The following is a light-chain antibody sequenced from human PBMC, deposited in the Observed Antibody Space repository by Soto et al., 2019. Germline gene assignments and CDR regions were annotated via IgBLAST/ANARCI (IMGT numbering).Light chain of an antibody. CDR2: WAS. V-gene: IGKV4-1*01. CDR3: QQYYSLPWT. CDR1: QSVLYSSNNKNY. Sequence: DIVMTQSPDSLAVSLGERATINCKSSQSVLYSSNNKNYLAWYQQKPGQPPKLLIYWASARESGVPDRFSGSGSETDFTLTISSLQAVDVAVYYCQQYYSLPWTFGQRTKVEVK. J-gene: IGKJ1*01.